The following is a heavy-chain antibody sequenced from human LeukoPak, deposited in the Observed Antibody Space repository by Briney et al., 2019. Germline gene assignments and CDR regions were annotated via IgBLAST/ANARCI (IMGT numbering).Heavy chain of an antibody. J-gene: IGHJ5*02. CDR2: INHSEST. V-gene: IGHV4-34*01. Sequence: SETLSLTCAVYGGSFSGYYWSWIRQPPGKGLEWIGEINHSESTNYNPSLKSRVTISVDTSKNQFSLKLSSVTAADTAVYYCARQRRYDFWSGYQYNWFDPWGQGTLVTVSS. CDR1: GGSFSGYY. CDR3: ARQRRYDFWSGYQYNWFDP. D-gene: IGHD3-3*01.